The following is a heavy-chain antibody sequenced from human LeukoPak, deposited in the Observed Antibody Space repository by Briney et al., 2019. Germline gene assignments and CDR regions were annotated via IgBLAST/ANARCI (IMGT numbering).Heavy chain of an antibody. J-gene: IGHJ4*02. D-gene: IGHD2-2*01. CDR2: ISYDGSIE. V-gene: IGHV3-30*03. Sequence: PGGSLRLSCTTSGFTFGTSTMTWVRQAPGKGLEWVAVISYDGSIEDYADSVKGRFTISRDNSKNTLYLQVHSLRAEDTAVYYCARVGSSYCSSTSCRTFDYWGQGTLVTVSS. CDR3: ARVGSSYCSSTSCRTFDY. CDR1: GFTFGTST.